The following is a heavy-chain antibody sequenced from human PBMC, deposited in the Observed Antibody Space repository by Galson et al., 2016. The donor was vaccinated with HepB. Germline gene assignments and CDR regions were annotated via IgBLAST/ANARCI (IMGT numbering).Heavy chain of an antibody. D-gene: IGHD2-15*01. Sequence: TLSLTCTVSGVSISSDSYYWSWIRQHPGKGLEWIGYIYYTGSTDYNASLKSQVTISVDTSKNHFSLKLSSVTAADTAVYYCARVVVAATRWFDPWGRGTLVTVSS. CDR1: GVSISSDSYY. CDR3: ARVVVAATRWFDP. V-gene: IGHV4-31*01. J-gene: IGHJ5*02. CDR2: IYYTGST.